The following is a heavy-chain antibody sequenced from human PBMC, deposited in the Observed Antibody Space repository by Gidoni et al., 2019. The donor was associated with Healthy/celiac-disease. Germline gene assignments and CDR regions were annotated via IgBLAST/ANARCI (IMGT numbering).Heavy chain of an antibody. CDR2: IYTSGST. CDR3: ARGLLWEQPYNWFDP. D-gene: IGHD1-26*01. V-gene: IGHV4-4*07. J-gene: IGHJ5*02. Sequence: QVQLQESGPGLVKPSETLSLTCTVSGGSISSYYWSWIRQPAGKGLEWIGRIYTSGSTNYNPSLKSRVTMSVDTSKNQFSLKLSSVTAADTAVYYCARGLLWEQPYNWFDPWGQGTLVTVSS. CDR1: GGSISSYY.